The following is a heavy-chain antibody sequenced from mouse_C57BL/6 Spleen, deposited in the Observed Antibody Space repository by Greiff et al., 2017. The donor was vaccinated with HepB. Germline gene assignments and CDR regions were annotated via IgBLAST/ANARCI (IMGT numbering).Heavy chain of an antibody. CDR2: IHPNSGST. D-gene: IGHD3-2*02. CDR3: AREGDSSGYVWFAY. V-gene: IGHV1-64*01. Sequence: QVQLQQPGAELVKPGASVKLSCKASGYTFTSYWMHWVKQRPGQGLEWIGMIHPNSGSTNYNEKFKSKATLTVDKSSSTAYMQLSSLTSEDSAVYYCAREGDSSGYVWFAYWGQGTLVTVSA. CDR1: GYTFTSYW. J-gene: IGHJ3*01.